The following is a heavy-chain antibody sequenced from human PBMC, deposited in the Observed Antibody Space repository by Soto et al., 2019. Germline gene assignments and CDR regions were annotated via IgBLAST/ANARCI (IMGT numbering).Heavy chain of an antibody. Sequence: PGGSLRLSCAASGFTVSSNYMSWVRQAPGKGLEWVSVIYSGGSTYYADSVKGRFTISRDNSKNTLYLQMNSLRAEDTAVYYCARDSVLQKLTYYYYGMDVWGQGTTVTVSS. CDR1: GFTVSSNY. J-gene: IGHJ6*02. V-gene: IGHV3-53*01. D-gene: IGHD1-26*01. CDR2: IYSGGST. CDR3: ARDSVLQKLTYYYYGMDV.